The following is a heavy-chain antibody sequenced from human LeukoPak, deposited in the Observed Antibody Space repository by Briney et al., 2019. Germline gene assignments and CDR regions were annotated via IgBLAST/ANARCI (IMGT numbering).Heavy chain of an antibody. CDR1: GFTFSDYY. Sequence: GGSLRLSCAASGFTFSDYYMSWVRQAPGKGLEWVSAISGSGGSTYYADSVKGRFTISRDNSKNTLYLQMNSLRAEDTAVYYCAKGVQLVLEDYFDYWGQGTLVTVSS. V-gene: IGHV3-23*01. J-gene: IGHJ4*02. CDR3: AKGVQLVLEDYFDY. CDR2: ISGSGGST. D-gene: IGHD6-13*01.